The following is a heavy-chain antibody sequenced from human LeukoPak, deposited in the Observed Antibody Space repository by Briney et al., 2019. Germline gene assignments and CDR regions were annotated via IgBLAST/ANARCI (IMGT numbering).Heavy chain of an antibody. CDR1: GGSFSGYY. V-gene: IGHV4-34*01. CDR3: ARGGRYRGGWFDP. CDR2: INYSGST. Sequence: SETLSLTCAVYGGSFSGYYWSWIRQPPGKGLEWIGEINYSGSTNYNPSLKSRVTISVDTSKNQFSLKLSSVTAADTAVYYCARGGRYRGGWFDPWGQGTLVTVSS. J-gene: IGHJ5*02. D-gene: IGHD1-26*01.